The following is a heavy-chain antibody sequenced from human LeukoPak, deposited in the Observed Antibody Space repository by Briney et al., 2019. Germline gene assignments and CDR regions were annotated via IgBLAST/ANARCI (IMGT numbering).Heavy chain of an antibody. V-gene: IGHV4-59*11. CDR1: GGSIGSHY. J-gene: IGHJ4*02. D-gene: IGHD3-22*01. Sequence: PSETLSLTCTVSGGSIGSHYWSWIRQPPGKGLEWIGYIYYSGSTNYNPSLKSRVTISVDTSKNQFSLKLSSVTAADTAVYYCARGHYYDSTPGDYWGQGTLVTVSS. CDR3: ARGHYYDSTPGDY. CDR2: IYYSGST.